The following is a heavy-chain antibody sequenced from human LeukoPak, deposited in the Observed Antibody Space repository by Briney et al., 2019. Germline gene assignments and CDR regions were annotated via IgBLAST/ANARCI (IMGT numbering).Heavy chain of an antibody. CDR3: AELGITMIGGV. CDR1: GFTFSSYT. Sequence: GGSLRLSCAASGFTFSSYTMNWVRQAPGKGLEWVSSITSSSSYIYYADSVKGRFTISRDNAKNSLYLQMNSPRAEDTAVYYCAELGITMIGGVWGKGTTVTISS. D-gene: IGHD3-10*02. CDR2: ITSSSSYI. V-gene: IGHV3-21*01. J-gene: IGHJ6*04.